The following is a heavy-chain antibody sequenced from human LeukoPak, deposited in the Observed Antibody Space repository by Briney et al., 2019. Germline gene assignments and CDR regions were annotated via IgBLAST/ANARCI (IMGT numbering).Heavy chain of an antibody. V-gene: IGHV3-74*01. J-gene: IGHJ4*02. CDR1: GFTFSSYW. CDR3: TRDAFGVDKSPF. D-gene: IGHD3-3*01. CDR2: INSDGSST. Sequence: PGGSLRLSCAASGFTFSSYWMHWVRQAPGKGLVWVSRINSDGSSTSYADSVKGRFTLSRDNAKNTLYLQMSNLRVEDTAVYYCTRDAFGVDKSPFWGQGTLVTVSS.